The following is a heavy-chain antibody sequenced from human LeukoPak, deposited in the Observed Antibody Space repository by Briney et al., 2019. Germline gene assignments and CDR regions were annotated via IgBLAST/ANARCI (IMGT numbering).Heavy chain of an antibody. CDR1: GYSFTSYW. Sequence: GESLKISCKGSGYSFTSYWIGWVRQMPGKGLEWMGIIYPGDSDTRYSPSFQGQVTISADKSISTAYLQWSSLKASDTAMYYCARLGKEERGYSGYDWRAFDYWGQGTLVTVSS. J-gene: IGHJ4*02. CDR3: ARLGKEERGYSGYDWRAFDY. D-gene: IGHD5-12*01. V-gene: IGHV5-51*01. CDR2: IYPGDSDT.